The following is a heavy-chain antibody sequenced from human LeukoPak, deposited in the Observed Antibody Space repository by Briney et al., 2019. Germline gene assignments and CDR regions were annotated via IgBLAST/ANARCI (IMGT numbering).Heavy chain of an antibody. V-gene: IGHV4-38-2*02. D-gene: IGHD1-1*01. CDR2: IYHSGST. CDR3: ARGLGSFDP. Sequence: SETLSLTCTVSGYSISSGYYWGWIRQPPGQGLEWIGSIYHSGSTYYNPSLKSRVTISVDTPKNQFSLKLSSVTAADTAVYYCARGLGSFDPWGQGTLVTVSS. CDR1: GYSISSGYY. J-gene: IGHJ5*02.